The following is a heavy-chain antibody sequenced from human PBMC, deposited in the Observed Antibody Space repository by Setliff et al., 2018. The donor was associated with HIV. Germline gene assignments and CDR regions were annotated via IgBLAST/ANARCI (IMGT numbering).Heavy chain of an antibody. CDR3: ARLGGICSGGSCTALAYTMDV. Sequence: GESLKISCKGSGYSFSSYWIGWVRQMPGKGLEWMGIIYPGDSDTIYSPSFQGQVTISADKSISTAYLQCSSLKASDTAMYYCARLGGICSGGSCTALAYTMDVWGQGTTVTVSS. D-gene: IGHD2-15*01. V-gene: IGHV5-51*01. CDR1: GYSFSSYW. J-gene: IGHJ6*02. CDR2: IYPGDSDT.